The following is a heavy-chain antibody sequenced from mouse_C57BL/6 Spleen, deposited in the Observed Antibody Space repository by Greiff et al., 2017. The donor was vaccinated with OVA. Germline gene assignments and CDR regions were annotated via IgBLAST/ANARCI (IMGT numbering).Heavy chain of an antibody. J-gene: IGHJ1*03. CDR3: ANTVVARDWYFDV. V-gene: IGHV1-78*01. Sequence: QVQLQQSDAELVKPGASVKISCKVSGYTFTDHTIHWMKQRPEQGLEWIGYIYPRDGSTKYNEKFKGKATLTADKSSSTAYMQLNSLTSEDSAVYYCANTVVARDWYFDVWGTGTTVTVSS. CDR2: IYPRDGST. CDR1: GYTFTDHT. D-gene: IGHD1-1*01.